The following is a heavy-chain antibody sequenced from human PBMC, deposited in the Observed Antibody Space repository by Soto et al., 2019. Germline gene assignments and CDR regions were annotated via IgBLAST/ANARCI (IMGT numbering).Heavy chain of an antibody. J-gene: IGHJ4*02. CDR3: AKDEYGSSGYLPPAW. CDR2: ISYDGSNK. V-gene: IGHV3-30*18. D-gene: IGHD3-22*01. CDR1: GFTFSSYG. Sequence: GGSLRLSCAASGFTFSSYGMHWVRQAPGKGLEWVAVISYDGSNKYYADSVKGRFTISRDNSKNTRYLQMNSLRAEDTAVYYCAKDEYGSSGYLPPAWWGQGTLVTVSS.